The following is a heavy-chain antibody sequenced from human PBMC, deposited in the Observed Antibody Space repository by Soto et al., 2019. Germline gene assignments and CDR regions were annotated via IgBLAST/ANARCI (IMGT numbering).Heavy chain of an antibody. J-gene: IGHJ3*02. V-gene: IGHV1-2*02. CDR3: ARMGGGGSYYYDSSGYLDAFDI. CDR1: GYTFTGYY. D-gene: IGHD3-22*01. CDR2: INPNSGGT. Sequence: ASVKVSCKASGYTFTGYYMHWVRQAPGQGLEWMGWINPNSGGTNYAQKFQGRVTMTRDTSISTAYMELSRLRSDDTAVYYCARMGGGGSYYYDSSGYLDAFDIWGQGTMVTVSS.